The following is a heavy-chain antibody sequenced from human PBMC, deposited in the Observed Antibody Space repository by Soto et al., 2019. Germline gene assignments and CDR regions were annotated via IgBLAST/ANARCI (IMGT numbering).Heavy chain of an antibody. D-gene: IGHD6-19*01. J-gene: IGHJ3*02. V-gene: IGHV3-9*01. Sequence: PGGSLRLSCAASGFTFDDYAMHWVRQAPGKGLEWVSGISWNSGSIGYADSVKGRFTISRDNAKNSLYLQMNSLRAEDTALYYCAARMGYSSGSVGDDAFDIWGQGTMVTVSS. CDR3: AARMGYSSGSVGDDAFDI. CDR1: GFTFDDYA. CDR2: ISWNSGSI.